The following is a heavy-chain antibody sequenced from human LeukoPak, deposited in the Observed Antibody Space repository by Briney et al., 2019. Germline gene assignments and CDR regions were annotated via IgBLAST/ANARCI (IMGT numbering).Heavy chain of an antibody. CDR2: IKSKTDGGTT. V-gene: IGHV3-15*01. Sequence: GGSLRLSCAASGFTFSNHYMSWVRQAPGKGLEWVGRIKSKTDGGTTDYAAPVKGRFTISRDDSKNTLYLQMNSLKTEDTAVYYCTTKRYCSSTSCPNKYYFDYWGQGTLVTVSS. D-gene: IGHD2-2*01. CDR1: GFTFSNHY. J-gene: IGHJ4*02. CDR3: TTKRYCSSTSCPNKYYFDY.